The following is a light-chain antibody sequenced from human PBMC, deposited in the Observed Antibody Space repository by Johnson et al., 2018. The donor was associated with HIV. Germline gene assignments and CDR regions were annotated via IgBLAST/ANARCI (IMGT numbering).Light chain of an antibody. J-gene: IGLJ1*01. V-gene: IGLV1-51*02. Sequence: QSVLTQPPSVSAAPGQKVTISCSASSSNIVNNYVSWYQQLPGTAPKLLIYENNKRPSGIPDRFSGSKSGTSATLGITGLQTGDEADYYCGTWDSSLSAEVFGTGTKVTVL. CDR3: GTWDSSLSAEV. CDR2: ENN. CDR1: SSNIVNNY.